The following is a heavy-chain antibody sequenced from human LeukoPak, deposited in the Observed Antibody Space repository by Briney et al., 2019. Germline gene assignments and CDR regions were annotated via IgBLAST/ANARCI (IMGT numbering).Heavy chain of an antibody. Sequence: GGSLRLSCAASGFTFSSYSMNWVRQAPGKGLEWVSSISSSSSYIYYADSVKGRFTISRDNAKNSLYLQMNSLRAEDTAVYYCARHIATIAAAAVDYGGQGTLVTVPS. V-gene: IGHV3-21*01. J-gene: IGHJ4*02. CDR1: GFTFSSYS. CDR2: ISSSSSYI. D-gene: IGHD6-13*01. CDR3: ARHIATIAAAAVDY.